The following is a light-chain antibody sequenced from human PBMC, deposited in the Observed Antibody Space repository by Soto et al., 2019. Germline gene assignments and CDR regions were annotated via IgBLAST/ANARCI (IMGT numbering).Light chain of an antibody. V-gene: IGLV2-18*02. Sequence: QSVLTQPPSVSGSPGQSVAVSCTGTISDVGSYNRVSWYQQPPGTAPKLMIYEVSNRPSGVPDRFSGSKSGNTASLTISGLQAEDEADYYCSSFTSDTTYVFGTGTKVTVL. CDR2: EVS. CDR1: ISDVGSYNR. J-gene: IGLJ1*01. CDR3: SSFTSDTTYV.